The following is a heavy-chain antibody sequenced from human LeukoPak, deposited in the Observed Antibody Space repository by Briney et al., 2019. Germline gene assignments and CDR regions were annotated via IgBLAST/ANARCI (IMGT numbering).Heavy chain of an antibody. CDR3: AADPAWSGPSGY. CDR1: GFTFSSYA. D-gene: IGHD3-3*01. Sequence: GGSLRLSCAASGFTFSSYAMSWARQAPGKGLEWVSAISGSGGSTYYADSVKGRFTISRDNSKNTLYLQMNSLRAEDTAVYYCAADPAWSGPSGYWGQGTLVTVSS. CDR2: ISGSGGST. J-gene: IGHJ4*02. V-gene: IGHV3-23*01.